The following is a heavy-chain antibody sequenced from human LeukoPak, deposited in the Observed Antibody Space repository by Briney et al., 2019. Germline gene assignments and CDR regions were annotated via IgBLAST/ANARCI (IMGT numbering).Heavy chain of an antibody. CDR2: ISAYNGNT. J-gene: IGHJ5*02. Sequence: ASAKVSCKASGYTFTSYGISWVRQAPGQGLEWMGWISAYNGNTNYAQKLQGRVTMTTDTSTSTAYMELRSLRSDDTAVYYCARDVADHRTDWFDPWGQGTLVTVSS. D-gene: IGHD2-15*01. CDR3: ARDVADHRTDWFDP. CDR1: GYTFTSYG. V-gene: IGHV1-18*01.